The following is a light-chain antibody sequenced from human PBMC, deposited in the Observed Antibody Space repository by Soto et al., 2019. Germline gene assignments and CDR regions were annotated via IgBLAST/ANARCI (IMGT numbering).Light chain of an antibody. J-gene: IGLJ1*01. CDR3: CSSTSSSPYV. CDR1: ASDVGGYNY. CDR2: DVS. V-gene: IGLV2-14*01. Sequence: QSALTQPASVSGSPGQSITISCTGTASDVGGYNYVSWYQQYPGKAPKLIIYDVSHRPLGVSNRFSGSKSGNTASLTISGLQAEDEADYYCCSSTSSSPYVFGTGTKLTVL.